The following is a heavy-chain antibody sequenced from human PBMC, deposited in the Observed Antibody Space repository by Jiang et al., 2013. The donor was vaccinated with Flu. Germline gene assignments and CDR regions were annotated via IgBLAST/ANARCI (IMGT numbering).Heavy chain of an antibody. CDR1: GYSFSGYG. V-gene: IGHV1-18*01. D-gene: IGHD1-26*01. Sequence: GAEVKKPGASLKLSCKASGYSFSGYGISWVRQAPGQGLEWMGWISAYNGNTDSAQNFQGRVIMTIDSSTTTGYMELRSLRSDDTAVYYCARHSNEGSGNYYRLDYWGQGALVTVSS. CDR2: ISAYNGNT. CDR3: ARHSNEGSGNYYRLDY. J-gene: IGHJ4*02.